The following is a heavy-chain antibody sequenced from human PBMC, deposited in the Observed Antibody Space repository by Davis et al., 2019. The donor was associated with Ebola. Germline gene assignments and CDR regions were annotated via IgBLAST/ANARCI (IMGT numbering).Heavy chain of an antibody. D-gene: IGHD3-10*02. CDR1: GGAFNSYA. CDR3: ARFRTYYYVTREGAFDI. CDR2: IIPMFGTR. J-gene: IGHJ3*02. Sequence: SVKVSCKASGGAFNSYAISWVRQAPGQGLEWMGGIIPMFGTRNYAQKFQGRVTMTRDTSTSTVYMELSSLRSEDTAVYYCARFRTYYYVTREGAFDIWGQGTIVTVSS. V-gene: IGHV1-69*05.